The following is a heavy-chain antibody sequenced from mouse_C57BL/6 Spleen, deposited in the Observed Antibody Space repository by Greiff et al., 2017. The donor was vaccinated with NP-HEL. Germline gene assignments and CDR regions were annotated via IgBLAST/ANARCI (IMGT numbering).Heavy chain of an antibody. D-gene: IGHD1-1*01. V-gene: IGHV14-4*01. J-gene: IGHJ2*01. Sequence: EVQLQQSGAELVRPGASVKLSCTASGFNIKDDYMHWVKQRPEQGLEWIGWIDPENGDTEYASKFQGKANITADTSANTASLQLSSLTSEDTAVYYCPKGVRGVVATDYWGQGTTLPVSS. CDR1: GFNIKDDY. CDR3: PKGVRGVVATDY. CDR2: IDPENGDT.